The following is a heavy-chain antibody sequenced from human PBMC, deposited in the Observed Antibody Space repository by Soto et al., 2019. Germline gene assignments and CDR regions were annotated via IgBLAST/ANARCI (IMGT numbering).Heavy chain of an antibody. CDR3: AREPGYSSGRYRVYYYYGMDV. CDR2: ISSSGSTI. CDR1: GFTFSDYY. Sequence: RRLSCAASGFTFSDYYMSWIRQAPGKGLEWVSYISSSGSTIYYADSVKGRFTISRDNAKNSLYLQMNSLRAEDTAVYYCAREPGYSSGRYRVYYYYGMDVWGQGTTVTVSS. D-gene: IGHD6-19*01. J-gene: IGHJ6*02. V-gene: IGHV3-11*01.